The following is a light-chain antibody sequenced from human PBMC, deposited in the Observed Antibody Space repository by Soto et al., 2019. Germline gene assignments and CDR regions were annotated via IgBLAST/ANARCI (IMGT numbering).Light chain of an antibody. CDR1: SSNIGSNY. J-gene: IGLJ1*01. CDR2: RNN. Sequence: QSVLTQPPSASGTPGQRVTISCSGSSSNIGSNYVYWYQQLPGTAPKLLTYRNNQRPSGVPDRFSGSKSGTSAFLAISGLRSEEEADYYCAAWDDSLREVFGTGTKVT. V-gene: IGLV1-47*01. CDR3: AAWDDSLREV.